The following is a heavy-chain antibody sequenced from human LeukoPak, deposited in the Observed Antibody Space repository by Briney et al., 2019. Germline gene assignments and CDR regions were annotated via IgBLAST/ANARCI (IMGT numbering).Heavy chain of an antibody. CDR1: GGSISSYY. CDR3: ARRNDFGI. Sequence: SETLSLTCTVSGGSISSYYWSWIRQPPGKGLEWIGYIYYSGNTNYNPSLKSRVTISVDTSKNQFSLKLNSVTAADTAVYYCARRNDFGIWGQGTVVTVSS. J-gene: IGHJ3*02. CDR2: IYYSGNT. V-gene: IGHV4-59*08.